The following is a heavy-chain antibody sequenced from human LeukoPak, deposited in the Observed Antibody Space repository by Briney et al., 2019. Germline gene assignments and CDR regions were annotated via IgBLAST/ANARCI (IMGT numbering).Heavy chain of an antibody. D-gene: IGHD3-22*01. V-gene: IGHV3-30*02. CDR3: AKDWGAYYDSSGYIDY. J-gene: IGHJ4*02. CDR1: GFTFSSYG. Sequence: PGGSLRLSCAASGFTFSSYGMHWVRQVPGKGLEWVAFIRYDGRNKYYTDSVKGRFTISRDNSKNTLFLQMNSLRAEDTAVYYCAKDWGAYYDSSGYIDYWGQGTLVTVSS. CDR2: IRYDGRNK.